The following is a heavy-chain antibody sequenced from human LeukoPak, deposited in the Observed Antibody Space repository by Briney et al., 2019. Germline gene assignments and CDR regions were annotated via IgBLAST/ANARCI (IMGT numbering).Heavy chain of an antibody. CDR3: AELGITMIGGV. Sequence: HAGGSLRLSCAASGFTFSSYSMNWDRQAPGKGLEWVSYISSSSSTIYYADSVKGRFTISRDNAKNSLYLQMNSLRAEDTAVYYCAELGITMIGGVWGKGTTVTISS. D-gene: IGHD3-10*02. CDR1: GFTFSSYS. CDR2: ISSSSSTI. V-gene: IGHV3-48*04. J-gene: IGHJ6*04.